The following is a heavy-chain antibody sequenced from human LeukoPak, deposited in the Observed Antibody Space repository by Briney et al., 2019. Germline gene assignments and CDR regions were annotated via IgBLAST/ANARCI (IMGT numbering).Heavy chain of an antibody. CDR2: IYPGDSDT. Sequence: GESLKISCXGSGYSFTSYWIGWVRQMPGKGVEWMGIIYPGDSDTRDSPSFQGQGTTSADKSISTAYLQWSSLKASDTAMYYCARLGLQRYYYYYYYMDVWGKRTTVTVSS. D-gene: IGHD5-18*01. V-gene: IGHV5-51*01. J-gene: IGHJ6*03. CDR1: GYSFTSYW. CDR3: ARLGLQRYYYYYYYMDV.